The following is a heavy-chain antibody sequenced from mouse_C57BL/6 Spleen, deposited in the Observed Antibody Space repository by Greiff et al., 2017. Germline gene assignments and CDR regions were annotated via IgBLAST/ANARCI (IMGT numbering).Heavy chain of an antibody. J-gene: IGHJ4*01. CDR1: GYAFSSSW. D-gene: IGHD2-1*01. CDR2: IYPGDGDT. Sequence: QVQLKQSGPELVKPGASVKISCKASGYAFSSSWMNWVKQRPGKGLEWIGRIYPGDGDTNYNGKFKGKATLTADKSSSTAYMQLSSLTSEDSAVYFCARSYGNYPYYYAMDYWGQGTSVTVSS. V-gene: IGHV1-82*01. CDR3: ARSYGNYPYYYAMDY.